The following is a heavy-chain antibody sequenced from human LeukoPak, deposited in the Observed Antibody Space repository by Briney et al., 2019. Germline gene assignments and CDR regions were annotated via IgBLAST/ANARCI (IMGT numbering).Heavy chain of an antibody. CDR1: GGSISSSSYY. V-gene: IGHV4-39*01. Sequence: PSETQSLTCTVSGGSISSSSYYWGWIRQPPGKGLEWIGSIYYSGSTYYNPSLKSRVTISVDTSKNQFSLKLSSVTAADTAVYYCARATGSTSLSLGYWGQGTLVTVSS. D-gene: IGHD2-2*01. J-gene: IGHJ4*02. CDR3: ARATGSTSLSLGY. CDR2: IYYSGST.